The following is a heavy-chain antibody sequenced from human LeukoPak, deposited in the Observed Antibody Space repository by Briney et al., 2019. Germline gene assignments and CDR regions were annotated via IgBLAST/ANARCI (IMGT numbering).Heavy chain of an antibody. J-gene: IGHJ5*02. CDR3: ARDKEPVRGSWFDP. V-gene: IGHV1-69*13. CDR1: GGTFSSYA. CDR2: IIPIFGTA. D-gene: IGHD1-14*01. Sequence: GASVKVSCKASGGTFSSYAISWVRQAPGQGLEWMGGIIPIFGTANYAQKFQGRVTITADESTSTAYMELSSLRSEDTAVYYCARDKEPVRGSWFDPWGQGTLVTVSS.